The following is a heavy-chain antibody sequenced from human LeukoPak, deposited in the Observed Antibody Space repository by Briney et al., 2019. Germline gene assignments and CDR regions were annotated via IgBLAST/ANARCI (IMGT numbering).Heavy chain of an antibody. CDR1: GGSISSYY. D-gene: IGHD6-19*01. V-gene: IGHV4-59*01. CDR2: IYYSGST. Sequence: SETLSLTCTVSGGSISSYYWSWIRKPPGKGLEWIGYIYYSGSTNYNPSLKSRVTISVDTSKNQFSLKLSSVTAADTAVYYCARAVRYYMDVWGKGTTVTISS. J-gene: IGHJ6*03. CDR3: ARAVRYYMDV.